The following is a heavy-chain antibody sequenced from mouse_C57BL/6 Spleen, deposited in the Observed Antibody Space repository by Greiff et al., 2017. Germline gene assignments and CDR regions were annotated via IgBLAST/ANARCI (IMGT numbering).Heavy chain of an antibody. CDR3: ARRSNYEWFAY. CDR1: GYTFTSYW. J-gene: IGHJ3*01. V-gene: IGHV1-61*01. D-gene: IGHD2-5*01. Sequence: QVQLQQPGAELVRPGSSVKLSCKASGYTFTSYWMDWVKQRPGQGLEWIGNIYPSDSETHYNQKFKDKATLTVDKSSSTAYMQLSSLTSEDSAVYYCARRSNYEWFAYWGQGTLVTVSA. CDR2: IYPSDSET.